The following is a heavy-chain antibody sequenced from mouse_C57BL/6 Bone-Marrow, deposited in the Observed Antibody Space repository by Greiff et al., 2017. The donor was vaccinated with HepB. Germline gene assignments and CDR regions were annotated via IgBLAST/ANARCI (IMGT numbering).Heavy chain of an antibody. CDR2: IRNKANGYTT. CDR3: ARSHYGSSYWFAY. Sequence: EVKLVESGGGLVQPGGSLSLSCAASGFTFTDYYMSWVRQPPGKALEWLGFIRNKANGYTTEYSASVKGQFTISRDNSQSILYLQMNALRAEDSATYYWARSHYGSSYWFAYWGQGTLVTVSA. J-gene: IGHJ3*01. V-gene: IGHV7-3*01. CDR1: GFTFTDYY. D-gene: IGHD1-1*01.